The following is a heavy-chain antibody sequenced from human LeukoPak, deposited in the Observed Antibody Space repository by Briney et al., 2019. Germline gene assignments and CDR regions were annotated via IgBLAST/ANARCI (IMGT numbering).Heavy chain of an antibody. CDR3: ARGHSYYGSGTPDV. V-gene: IGHV1-69*06. Sequence: SVKVSSKASGGTFSSYAISWVRQAPGQGVEWMGGIIPIFGTANYAQKFQGRVTITADKSTSTAYMELSSLRSGNTAVYYCARGHSYYGSGTPDVWGQGTLVTVSS. D-gene: IGHD3-10*01. CDR1: GGTFSSYA. J-gene: IGHJ4*02. CDR2: IIPIFGTA.